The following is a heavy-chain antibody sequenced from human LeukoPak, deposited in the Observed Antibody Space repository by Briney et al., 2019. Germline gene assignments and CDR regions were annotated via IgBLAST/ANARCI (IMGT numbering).Heavy chain of an antibody. Sequence: SETLSLTCTVSGGSISSDYWSWIRQPPGKGLEWIGYIYYSGSTNYNPSLKSRVTISVDTSKNQFSLKLSSVTAADTAVYYCARDVRYDFWSGYSHDYGMDVWAKGPRSPSP. CDR2: IYYSGST. V-gene: IGHV4-59*01. CDR1: GGSISSDY. CDR3: ARDVRYDFWSGYSHDYGMDV. D-gene: IGHD3-3*01. J-gene: IGHJ6*02.